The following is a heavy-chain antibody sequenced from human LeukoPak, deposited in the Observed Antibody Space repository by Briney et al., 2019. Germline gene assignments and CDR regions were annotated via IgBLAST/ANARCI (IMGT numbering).Heavy chain of an antibody. J-gene: IGHJ4*02. CDR2: ISSASGSI. CDR1: GFTFSSYS. Sequence: GGSLRLSCAASGFTFSSYSMNWVRQAPGKGLEWVSYISSASGSIYYADSVKGRFTISRDNSKNTLYLQMSSLRVEDTAVYYCAKRMGPSIAASDLDYWGQGTLVTVSS. CDR3: AKRMGPSIAASDLDY. V-gene: IGHV3-48*01. D-gene: IGHD2-15*01.